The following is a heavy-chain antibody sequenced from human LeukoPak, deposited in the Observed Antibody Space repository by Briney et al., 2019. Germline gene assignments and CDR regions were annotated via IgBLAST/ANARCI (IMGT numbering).Heavy chain of an antibody. CDR3: ARSRQASGLFNS. J-gene: IGHJ5*01. CDR1: GYAITSGGFS. V-gene: IGHV4-30-2*01. Sequence: SETLSLTCTVSGYAITSGGFSWNWIRQPPGKGLEWIGCIYDRGPAYYNPSLKSRFTISVDRPKNQLFLNVTSLTAADTAVYYCARSRQASGLFNSWGQGTLVVVSS. D-gene: IGHD3-10*01. CDR2: IYDRGPA.